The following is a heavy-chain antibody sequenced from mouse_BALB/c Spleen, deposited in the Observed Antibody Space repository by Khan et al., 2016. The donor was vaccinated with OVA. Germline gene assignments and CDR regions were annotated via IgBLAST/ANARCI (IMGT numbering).Heavy chain of an antibody. D-gene: IGHD1-1*01. CDR3: ARLAYYYDSEGFAY. J-gene: IGHJ3*01. CDR2: VSTGGHYT. Sequence: EVELVESVGDVVKPGGSLKLSCAASGFTFSTSGMSWVRQTPDKRLEWVATVSTGGHYTYYPDTVQGRFTISRDNAKNTLYLQMSSLKSEDTAMFYCARLAYYYDSEGFAYWRQRTLVTVSA. CDR1: GFTFSTSG. V-gene: IGHV5-6*01.